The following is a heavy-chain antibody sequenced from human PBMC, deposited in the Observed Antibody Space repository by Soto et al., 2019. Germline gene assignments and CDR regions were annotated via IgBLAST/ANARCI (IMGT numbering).Heavy chain of an antibody. Sequence: SPTLSLPCTVSGGSISSGGYYWSWIRQHPGKGLEWIGYIYYSGSTYYNPSLKSRVTISVDTSKNQFSLKLSSVTAADTAVYYCAREDFTGNWFDPWGQGTLVTVSS. J-gene: IGHJ5*02. CDR3: AREDFTGNWFDP. D-gene: IGHD3-10*01. V-gene: IGHV4-31*03. CDR1: GGSISSGGYY. CDR2: IYYSGST.